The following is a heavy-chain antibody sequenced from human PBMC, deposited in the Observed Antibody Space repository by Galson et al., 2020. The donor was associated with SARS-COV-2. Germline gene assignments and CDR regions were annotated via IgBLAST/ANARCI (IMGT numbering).Heavy chain of an antibody. J-gene: IGHJ6*02. D-gene: IGHD2-15*01. CDR2: ISYDGSNK. V-gene: IGHV3-30*18. Sequence: TGGSLRLSCAASGFTFSSYGMHWVRQAPGKGLELVAVISYDGSNKYYADSVKGRFTISRDNSKNTLYLQMNSLRAEDTAVYYCAKDYGSYCSGGSCYWIYYYYGMDVWGQGTTVTVSS. CDR1: GFTFSSYG. CDR3: AKDYGSYCSGGSCYWIYYYYGMDV.